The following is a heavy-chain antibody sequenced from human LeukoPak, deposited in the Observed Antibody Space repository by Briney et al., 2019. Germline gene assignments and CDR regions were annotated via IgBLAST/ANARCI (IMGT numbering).Heavy chain of an antibody. J-gene: IGHJ4*02. V-gene: IGHV3-74*01. Sequence: GGSLRLSCAASGFTFSSYWMHWVRQAPGKGLVWVSIINTDGSSTRHADSVKGRFTISRDNAKNSLYLQMNSLRAEDTAVYYCARASYDILTGYFDYWGQGTLVTVSS. CDR1: GFTFSSYW. CDR3: ARASYDILTGYFDY. CDR2: INTDGSST. D-gene: IGHD3-9*01.